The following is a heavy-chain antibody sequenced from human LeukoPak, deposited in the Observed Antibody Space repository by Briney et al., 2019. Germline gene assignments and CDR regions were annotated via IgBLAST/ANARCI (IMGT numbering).Heavy chain of an antibody. V-gene: IGHV4-4*07. Sequence: PSETLSLTCTVSGGSISSYYWSWIRQPAGKGLEWIGRIYTSGSTNYSPSLKSRVTMSVDTSKNQFSLKLSSVTAADTAVYYCARDRIAAAALGAFDIWGQGTMVTVSS. J-gene: IGHJ3*02. CDR1: GGSISSYY. CDR2: IYTSGST. CDR3: ARDRIAAAALGAFDI. D-gene: IGHD6-13*01.